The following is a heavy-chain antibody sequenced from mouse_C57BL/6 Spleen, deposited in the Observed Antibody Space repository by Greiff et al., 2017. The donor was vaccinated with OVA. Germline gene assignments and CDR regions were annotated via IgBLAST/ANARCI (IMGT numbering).Heavy chain of an antibody. CDR2: IDPSDSYT. J-gene: IGHJ3*01. D-gene: IGHD1-1*01. Sequence: QVQLQQPGAELVKPGASVKLSCKASGYTFTSYWMQWVKQRPGQGLEWIGEIDPSDSYTNYNQKFKGKATLTVDTSSSTAYMQLSSLTSEDSAVYYCARGYGSSTFAYWGQGTLVTVSA. CDR1: GYTFTSYW. V-gene: IGHV1-50*01. CDR3: ARGYGSSTFAY.